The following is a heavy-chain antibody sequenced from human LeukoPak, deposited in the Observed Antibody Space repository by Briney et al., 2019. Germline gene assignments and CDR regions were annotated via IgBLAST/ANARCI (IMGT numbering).Heavy chain of an antibody. CDR2: ISTGSGTI. CDR3: ARAFDY. J-gene: IGHJ4*02. Sequence: SGGSLRLSCAASGFTFRSFDMNWVRQAPGRGLEWVSYISTGSGTIYYADSVKGRFTISRDDAKNSLFLQMSGLRAEDTAVYYCARAFDYWGQGTLVTVSS. V-gene: IGHV3-48*04. CDR1: GFTFRSFD.